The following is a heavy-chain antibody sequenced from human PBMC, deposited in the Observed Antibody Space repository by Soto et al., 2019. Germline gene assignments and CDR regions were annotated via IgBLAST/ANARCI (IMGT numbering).Heavy chain of an antibody. V-gene: IGHV3-7*01. D-gene: IGHD3-22*01. CDR3: ASLNYLGDSSDYYYYFDS. CDR2: IKQDGSEK. Sequence: PGGSLRLSCAASGFTFSSYWMSWVRQAPGKGLEWVANIKQDGSEKYYVDSVKGRFTISRDNAKNSLYLQMNSLTADDTAMYYCASLNYLGDSSDYYYYFDSWGQGTVVTVSS. J-gene: IGHJ4*02. CDR1: GFTFSSYW.